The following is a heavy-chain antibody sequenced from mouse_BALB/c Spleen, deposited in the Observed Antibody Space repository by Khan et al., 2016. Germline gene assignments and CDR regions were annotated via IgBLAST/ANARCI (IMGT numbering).Heavy chain of an antibody. V-gene: IGHV3-8*02. CDR2: ISHSGDS. CDR3: ATWDYYGSAFAY. CDR1: GDSITSGH. J-gene: IGHJ3*01. Sequence: EVQLQESGPSLAKPSQTLSLTCSVTGDSITSGHWNWIRKFPGNKFDFMGYISHSGDSYYNPSLKSRISITRDTSKNQYYLQSNSVTTEDTATYYCATWDYYGSAFAYWGQVTLVTVSA. D-gene: IGHD1-2*01.